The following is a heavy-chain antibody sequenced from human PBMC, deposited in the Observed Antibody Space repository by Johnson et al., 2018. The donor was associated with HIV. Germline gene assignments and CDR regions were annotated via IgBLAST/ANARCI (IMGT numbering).Heavy chain of an antibody. CDR3: ARGSGGSVGAQDI. Sequence: QVQLVESGGGVVQPGRSLRLSCAASGFTFSSYAMHWVRQAPGKGLEWVAVISYDGSNKYYADSVKGRFTISRDNSKNTLYLQMNSLRAEDTAVYYCARGSGGSVGAQDIWGQGTMVTVSS. J-gene: IGHJ3*02. CDR1: GFTFSSYA. D-gene: IGHD1-26*01. V-gene: IGHV3-30-3*01. CDR2: ISYDGSNK.